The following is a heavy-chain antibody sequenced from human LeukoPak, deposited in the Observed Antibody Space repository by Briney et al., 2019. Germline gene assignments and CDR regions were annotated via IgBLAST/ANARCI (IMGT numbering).Heavy chain of an antibody. CDR3: AKDHFFDSSEIGY. CDR1: GFTFSSYG. Sequence: PGGSLRLSCAASGFTFSSYGMHWVRQAPGKGLEWVSSISSSSTYIYYLDSVKGRFTISRDNAKNSLYLQMNSLRAEDTAVYYCAKDHFFDSSEIGYWGQGTLVTVSS. D-gene: IGHD3-22*01. CDR2: ISSSSTYI. J-gene: IGHJ4*02. V-gene: IGHV3-21*01.